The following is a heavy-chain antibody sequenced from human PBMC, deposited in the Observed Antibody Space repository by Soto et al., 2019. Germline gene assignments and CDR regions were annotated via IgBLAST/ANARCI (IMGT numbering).Heavy chain of an antibody. Sequence: ASVKVSCKASGYTFTNFGISWVRQAPGQGLEWMGWISAYNGNTNYPQKLQGRVTMTTDTSTSTAYMELRSLRSDDTAVYYCARDIAAAGPFDCWGQGTLVTVSS. J-gene: IGHJ4*02. CDR2: ISAYNGNT. D-gene: IGHD6-13*01. CDR1: GYTFTNFG. CDR3: ARDIAAAGPFDC. V-gene: IGHV1-18*01.